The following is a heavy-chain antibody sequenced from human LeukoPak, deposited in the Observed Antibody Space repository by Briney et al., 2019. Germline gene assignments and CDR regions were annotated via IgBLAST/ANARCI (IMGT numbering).Heavy chain of an antibody. Sequence: GGSLRLSCAASGFVFSSFGMHWVRQAPGKGLEWVAFIRYDLGDKYYADSVRGRFTISRDNSKKTLYLQMNSLRAEDTAVYYCAKDRRDSSGWNNYFYYSMDVGGQGTTVTVSS. D-gene: IGHD6-19*01. CDR3: AKDRRDSSGWNNYFYYSMDV. J-gene: IGHJ6*03. V-gene: IGHV3-30*02. CDR1: GFVFSSFG. CDR2: IRYDLGDK.